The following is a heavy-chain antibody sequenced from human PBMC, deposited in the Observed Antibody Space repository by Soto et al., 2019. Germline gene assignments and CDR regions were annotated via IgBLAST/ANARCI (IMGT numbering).Heavy chain of an antibody. J-gene: IGHJ4*02. D-gene: IGHD6-13*01. CDR1: GFTFSSYS. CDR3: AKKVEESGTFDY. V-gene: IGHV3-23*01. Sequence: GGSLRLSCAASGFTFSSYSMSWVHQAPGKGLEWVSGINNIGGSTAYADSVKGRFTISRDNSMSTLDLEMNSLRAEDTAVYYCAKKVEESGTFDYWGQGTLVTVSS. CDR2: INNIGGST.